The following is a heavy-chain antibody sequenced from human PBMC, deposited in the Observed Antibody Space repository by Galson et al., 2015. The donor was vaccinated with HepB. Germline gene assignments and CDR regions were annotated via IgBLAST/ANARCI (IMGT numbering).Heavy chain of an antibody. CDR1: GGSVSNDIYY. V-gene: IGHV4-61*01. CDR2: IYYRGST. J-gene: IGHJ6*02. Sequence: ETLSLTCTVSGGSVSNDIYYWNWIRQPPGKGLEWIGYIYYRGSTNYNPSLKSRVTISVDTSKNQFSLKLSSVTAADTAVYFCASYYYYHNAMDVWGQGTTVTVSS. CDR3: ASYYYYHNAMDV.